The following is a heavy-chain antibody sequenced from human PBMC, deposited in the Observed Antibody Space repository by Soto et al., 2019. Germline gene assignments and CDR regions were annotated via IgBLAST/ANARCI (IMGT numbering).Heavy chain of an antibody. CDR1: GFSLTTIGVG. D-gene: IGHD6-19*01. CDR2: SYWDDDK. V-gene: IGHV2-5*02. J-gene: IGHJ4*02. Sequence: QITLKESGPPLVKPTQTLTLTCTFSGFSLTTIGVGVGWIRQAPGKALEWLALSYWDDDKHYSTSLKSRLTITKVTSKTQVVLTMTNMDPVDTGTYYCAHRLRGYRGWGTFDYWGQGILVTVST. CDR3: AHRLRGYRGWGTFDY.